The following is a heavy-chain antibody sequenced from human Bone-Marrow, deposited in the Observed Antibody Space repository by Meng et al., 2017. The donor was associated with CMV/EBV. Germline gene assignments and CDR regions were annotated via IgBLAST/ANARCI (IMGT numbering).Heavy chain of an antibody. J-gene: IGHJ5*01. D-gene: IGHD7-27*01. CDR3: SRGKPEGTSGNWGWFDS. CDR1: GFTVSSNY. CDR2: IYSGGSI. V-gene: IGHV3-53*01. Sequence: GESLKISCAAFGFTVSSNYMSWVRQAAGKGLEWVSVIYSGGSICHAESVRGRFTISRDNSNTLYLQMNNLRVEDTAMYYCSRGKPEGTSGNWGWFDSWGQGALVTVSP.